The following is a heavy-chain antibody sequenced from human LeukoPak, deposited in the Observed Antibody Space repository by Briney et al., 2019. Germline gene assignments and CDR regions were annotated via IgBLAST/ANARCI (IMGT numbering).Heavy chain of an antibody. V-gene: IGHV4-4*07. CDR2: IYTSGST. J-gene: IGHJ5*02. CDR3: ARDRNPYDILTGSDRWFDP. CDR1: GGSISSYY. Sequence: SETLSLTCTVSGGSISSYYWSWIRQPAGKGLEWIGRIYTSGSTNYNPSLKSRVTMSVDTSKNQFSLKLSSVTAADTAVYYCARDRNPYDILTGSDRWFDPWGQGTLATVSS. D-gene: IGHD3-9*01.